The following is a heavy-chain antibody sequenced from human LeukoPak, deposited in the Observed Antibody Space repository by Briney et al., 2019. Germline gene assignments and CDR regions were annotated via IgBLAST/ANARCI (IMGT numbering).Heavy chain of an antibody. CDR3: ARDMTTVTGWFDP. Sequence: SETLSLTCAVYGGSFSGYYWSWIRQPPGKGPEWIGEINHSGSTNYNPSLKSRVTISVDTSKNQFSLKLSSVTAADTAVYYCARDMTTVTGWFDPWGQGTLVTVSS. J-gene: IGHJ5*02. V-gene: IGHV4-34*01. CDR1: GGSFSGYY. D-gene: IGHD4-17*01. CDR2: INHSGST.